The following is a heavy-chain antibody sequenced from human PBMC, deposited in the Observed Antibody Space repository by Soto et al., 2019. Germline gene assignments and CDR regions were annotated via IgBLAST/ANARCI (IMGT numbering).Heavy chain of an antibody. D-gene: IGHD6-6*01. J-gene: IGHJ6*02. V-gene: IGHV3-43*01. Sequence: GGSLRLSCAASGFTFDDYTMHWVRQAPGKGLEWVSLISWDGGSTYYADSVKGRFTISRDNSKNSLYLQMNSLRTEDTALYYCAKAFSSSPHYYYYYGTNVWGQGTTVTVSS. CDR3: AKAFSSSPHYYYYYGTNV. CDR1: GFTFDDYT. CDR2: ISWDGGST.